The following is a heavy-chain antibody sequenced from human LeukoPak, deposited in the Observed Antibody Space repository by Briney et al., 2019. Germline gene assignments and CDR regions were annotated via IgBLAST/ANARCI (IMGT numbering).Heavy chain of an antibody. V-gene: IGHV4-4*07. D-gene: IGHD2-8*01. CDR3: ATNGGQNPDAFDI. J-gene: IGHJ3*02. CDR2: IYTSGST. Sequence: KPSETLSLTCTVSGGSISSYYWSWIRKPAGKGLEWIGRIYTSGSTNYNPSLKSRVTMSVDTSKNQFSLKLSSVTAADTAVYYCATNGGQNPDAFDIWGQGTMVTVSS. CDR1: GGSISSYY.